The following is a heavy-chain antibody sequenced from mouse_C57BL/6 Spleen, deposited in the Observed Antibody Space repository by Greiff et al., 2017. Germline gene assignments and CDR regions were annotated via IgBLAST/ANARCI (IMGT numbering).Heavy chain of an antibody. CDR2: IDPEDGET. V-gene: IGHV14-2*01. Sequence: EVQLVESGAELVKPGASVKLSCTASGFNIQDYYMHWVKQRTEQGLEWIGRIDPEDGETKYAPKFQGKATITADTSSNTAYLQLSSLTSEYTAVCYCTPDYTAFWLAYWGQGTLVTVSA. CDR1: GFNIQDYY. D-gene: IGHD2-12*01. J-gene: IGHJ3*01. CDR3: TPDYTAFWLAY.